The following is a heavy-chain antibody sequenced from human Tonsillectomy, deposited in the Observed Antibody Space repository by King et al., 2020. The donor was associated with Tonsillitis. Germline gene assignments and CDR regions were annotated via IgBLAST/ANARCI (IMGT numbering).Heavy chain of an antibody. Sequence: VQLVESGGGLVQPGGSLRLSCAASGFTFSSYEMNWVRQAPGKGLEWVSYISSSGSTIYYADSVKGRFTISRDNAKNSLYLQMNSLRAEDAAVYYCARDRAVVTNAFDIWGQGTMVTVSS. CDR1: GFTFSSYE. V-gene: IGHV3-48*03. CDR3: ARDRAVVTNAFDI. J-gene: IGHJ3*02. D-gene: IGHD4-23*01. CDR2: ISSSGSTI.